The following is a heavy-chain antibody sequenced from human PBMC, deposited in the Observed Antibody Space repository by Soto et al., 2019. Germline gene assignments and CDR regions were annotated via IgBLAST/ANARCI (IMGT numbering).Heavy chain of an antibody. CDR3: AKDAHPRDGYCSVADY. CDR1: GFTFSSYG. D-gene: IGHD2-21*02. Sequence: QVQLVESGGGVVQPGRSLRLSCAASGFTFSSYGMHWVRQAPGKGLEWGAAISYDGSNLYYIGSVKGRFTISRDRSKDTLYLQMNSLRAEDTAVYYCAKDAHPRDGYCSVADYWGQGTLVTVAS. J-gene: IGHJ4*02. CDR2: ISYDGSNL. V-gene: IGHV3-30*18.